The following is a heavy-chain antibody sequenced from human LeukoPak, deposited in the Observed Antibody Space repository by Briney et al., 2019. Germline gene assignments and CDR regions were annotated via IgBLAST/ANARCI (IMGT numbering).Heavy chain of an antibody. Sequence: SETLSLTCTVSGGSISSGGYYWSWIRQHPGKGLEWIGEINHSGSTNYNPSLKSRVTISVDTSKNQFSLKLSSVTAADTAVYYCARVQEGGLLWFGELLYNWFDPWGQGTLVTVSS. CDR1: GGSISSGGYY. V-gene: IGHV4-39*07. J-gene: IGHJ5*02. CDR3: ARVQEGGLLWFGELLYNWFDP. D-gene: IGHD3-10*01. CDR2: INHSGST.